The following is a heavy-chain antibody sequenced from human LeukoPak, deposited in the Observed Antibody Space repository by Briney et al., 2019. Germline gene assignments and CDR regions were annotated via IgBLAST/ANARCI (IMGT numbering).Heavy chain of an antibody. CDR2: ISSSGSTI. Sequence: GRSLRLSCAASEFTFSNYAMSWIRQAPGKGLEWVSYISSSGSTIYYADSVKGRFTISRDNAKNSLYLQMNSLRAEDTAVFFCARTRGVSTVTPHAFDMWGQGAMVTVSS. CDR3: ARTRGVSTVTPHAFDM. V-gene: IGHV3-11*04. D-gene: IGHD4-17*01. J-gene: IGHJ3*02. CDR1: EFTFSNYA.